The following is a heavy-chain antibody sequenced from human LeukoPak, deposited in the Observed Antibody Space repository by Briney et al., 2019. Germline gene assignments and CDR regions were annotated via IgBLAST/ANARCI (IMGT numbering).Heavy chain of an antibody. CDR2: ISSSSSYI. CDR3: ARDPGSRVGFDP. J-gene: IGHJ5*02. D-gene: IGHD6-13*01. V-gene: IGHV3-21*01. Sequence: GGSLRLSCAASGFTFSSYSMNWVRQAPGKGLEWVSSISSSSSYIYYADSVKGRFTISRDNAKNSLYLQMNSLRAEDTAVYYCARDPGSRVGFDPWGQGTLVTVSS. CDR1: GFTFSSYS.